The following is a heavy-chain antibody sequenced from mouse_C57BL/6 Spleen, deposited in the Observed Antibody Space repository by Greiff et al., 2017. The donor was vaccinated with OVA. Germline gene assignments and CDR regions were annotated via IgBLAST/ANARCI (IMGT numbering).Heavy chain of an antibody. CDR1: GYTFTDYY. V-gene: IGHV1-19*01. J-gene: IGHJ3*01. CDR2: INPYNGGT. D-gene: IGHD4-1*01. Sequence: EVQLQPSGPVLVKPGASVKMSCKASGYTFTDYYMNWVKQSHGKSLEWIGVINPYNGGTSYNQKFKGKATLTVDKSSSTAYMELNSLTSEDSAVYYCARTNWDAWFDYWGQGTLVTVSA. CDR3: ARTNWDAWFDY.